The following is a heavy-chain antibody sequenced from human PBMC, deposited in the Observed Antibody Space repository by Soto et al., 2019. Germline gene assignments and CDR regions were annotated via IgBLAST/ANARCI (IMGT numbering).Heavy chain of an antibody. CDR2: IYYSGST. CDR1: GGSISSYY. J-gene: IGHJ5*02. Sequence: SETLSLTCTVSGGSISSYYWSWIRQPPGKGLEWIGYIYYSGSTNYNPSLKSRVTISVDTSKNQFSLKLSSVTAADTAVYYCASGTTGTTDWFDPWGQGTLVTVSS. D-gene: IGHD1-1*01. CDR3: ASGTTGTTDWFDP. V-gene: IGHV4-59*01.